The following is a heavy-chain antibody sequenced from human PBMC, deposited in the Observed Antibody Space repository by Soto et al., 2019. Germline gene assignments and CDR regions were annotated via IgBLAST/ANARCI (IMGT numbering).Heavy chain of an antibody. J-gene: IGHJ4*02. Sequence: EVQLVESGGGLVQPGGSLRLSCAASGFTFSNYAMHWVRQAPGKGLEYVSGITSDGGNTYYANSVEGRFTISRDNFMNTLYLQMGSLRAEDMAVYYCATGTGLYCGGDCYPLDYWGQGTLLTVSS. CDR3: ATGTGLYCGGDCYPLDY. D-gene: IGHD2-21*01. CDR1: GFTFSNYA. CDR2: ITSDGGNT. V-gene: IGHV3-64*01.